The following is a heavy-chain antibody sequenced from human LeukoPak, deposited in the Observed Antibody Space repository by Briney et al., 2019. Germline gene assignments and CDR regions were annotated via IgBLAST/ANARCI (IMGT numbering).Heavy chain of an antibody. Sequence: ASVKVSCKASGYTFTSYDINWVRQAPGQGLEWMGWINPNSGGTNYAQKFQGRVTMTRDTSISTAYMELSRLRSDDTAVYYCARGDLVSELDYWGQGTLVTVSS. CDR3: ARGDLVSELDY. D-gene: IGHD2-2*01. V-gene: IGHV1-2*02. J-gene: IGHJ4*02. CDR2: INPNSGGT. CDR1: GYTFTSYD.